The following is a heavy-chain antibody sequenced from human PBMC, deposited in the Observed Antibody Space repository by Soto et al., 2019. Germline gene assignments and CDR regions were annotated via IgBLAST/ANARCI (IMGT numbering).Heavy chain of an antibody. D-gene: IGHD6-6*01. J-gene: IGHJ6*02. CDR2: TYYKSKWYT. CDR1: GDSFSSNSAA. CDR3: ARELGAMPIAALRNYYYGMDV. Sequence: PSQTLSLTCAISGDSFSSNSAAWNWIRQSPSRGLEWLGRTYYKSKWYTDYAVSVKSRITINPDTSKNQFSLQLNSVTPEDTAVYYCARELGAMPIAALRNYYYGMDVWGQGTTVTVSS. V-gene: IGHV6-1*01.